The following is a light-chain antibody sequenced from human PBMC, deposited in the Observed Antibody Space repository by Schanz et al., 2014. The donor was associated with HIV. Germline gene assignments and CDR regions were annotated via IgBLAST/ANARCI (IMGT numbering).Light chain of an antibody. V-gene: IGLV2-14*03. Sequence: SALTQPASVSGSPGQSITISCTGTSSDVGVYNYVSWHQQHPGKAPKLMIYDVNNRPSGVSNRFSGSKSGNTASLTISGLQAEDEADYYCCSYAGSSTVVFGGGTKLTVL. CDR1: SSDVGVYNY. J-gene: IGLJ2*01. CDR2: DVN. CDR3: CSYAGSSTVV.